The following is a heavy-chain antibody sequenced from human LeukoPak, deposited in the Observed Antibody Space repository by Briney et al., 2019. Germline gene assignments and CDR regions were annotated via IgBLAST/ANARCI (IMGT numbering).Heavy chain of an antibody. V-gene: IGHV3-48*02. CDR3: ARPLVF. J-gene: IGHJ4*02. CDR2: ISTSSSTI. D-gene: IGHD6-6*01. Sequence: GGSLRLSCAASGFTFSNSNMNWVRQGPGKGLEWLSFISTSSSTIYYADSVKGRFTISRDNAKNSLFLQKNNLRDEDTAVYYCARPLVFGGQGTLVTVSS. CDR1: GFTFSNSN.